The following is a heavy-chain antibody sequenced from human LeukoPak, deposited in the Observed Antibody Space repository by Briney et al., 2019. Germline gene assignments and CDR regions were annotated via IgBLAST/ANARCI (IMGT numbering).Heavy chain of an antibody. J-gene: IGHJ5*02. Sequence: GGSLRLSCAASGFTFNKYGLSWVRQAPGKGLEWVSGISNGGRSTYYADSVKGRFTISRDNSKNTLYLQMNSLRAEDTAVYYCATPPALPWGQGTLVTVSS. CDR3: ATPPALP. D-gene: IGHD2-2*01. CDR2: ISNGGRST. V-gene: IGHV3-23*01. CDR1: GFTFNKYG.